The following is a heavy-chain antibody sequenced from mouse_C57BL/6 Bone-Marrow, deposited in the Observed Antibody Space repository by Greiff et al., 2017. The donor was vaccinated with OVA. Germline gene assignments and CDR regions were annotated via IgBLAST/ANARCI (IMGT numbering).Heavy chain of an antibody. Sequence: DVKLVESGEGLVKPGGSLKLSCAASGFTFRSYAMSWVRQTPEKRLEWVAYISSGGDYIYYADTVKGRFTISRANARNTLYLQMSSLKSEDTAIYYCTRSGWLLLYWYFDVWGTGTTVTVSS. CDR3: TRSGWLLLYWYFDV. J-gene: IGHJ1*03. D-gene: IGHD2-3*01. CDR2: ISSGGDYI. CDR1: GFTFRSYA. V-gene: IGHV5-9-1*02.